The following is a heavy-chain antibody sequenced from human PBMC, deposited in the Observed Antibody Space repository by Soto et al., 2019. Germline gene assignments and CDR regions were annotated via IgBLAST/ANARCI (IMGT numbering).Heavy chain of an antibody. CDR3: ARTLLVVMQQPLRNAFDI. J-gene: IGHJ3*02. D-gene: IGHD6-25*01. V-gene: IGHV1-46*01. Sequence: ASVKVSCKASGYTLTSYYMHWVRQAPGQGLEWMGIINPSGGSTSYAQKFQGRVTMTRDTSTSTVYMELSSLRSEDTAVYYCARTLLVVMQQPLRNAFDIWGQGTMVTVSS. CDR2: INPSGGST. CDR1: GYTLTSYY.